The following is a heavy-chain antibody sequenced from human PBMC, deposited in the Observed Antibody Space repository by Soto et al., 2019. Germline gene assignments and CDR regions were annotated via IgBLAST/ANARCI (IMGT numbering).Heavy chain of an antibody. CDR3: ARDETIYGDYPYYFDY. CDR2: ISSSSSTI. CDR1: GFTFSSYS. V-gene: IGHV3-48*01. J-gene: IGHJ4*02. Sequence: GGSLRLSCAASGFTFSSYSMNWVRQAPGKGLEWVSYISSSSSTIYYADSVKGRFTISRDNAKNSLYLQMNSLRAEDTAVYYCARDETIYGDYPYYFDYWGQGTLVTVSS. D-gene: IGHD4-17*01.